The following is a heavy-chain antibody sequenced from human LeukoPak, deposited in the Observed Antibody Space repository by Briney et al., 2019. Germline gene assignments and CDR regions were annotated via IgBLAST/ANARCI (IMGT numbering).Heavy chain of an antibody. D-gene: IGHD1-1*01. CDR2: IIPIFGTA. J-gene: IGHJ6*03. CDR1: GGTFSSYA. CDR3: AGVKSFSTTGTTSSYYYYYYMDV. V-gene: IGHV1-69*13. Sequence: ASVKVSCKASGGTFSSYAISWVRQAPGQGLEWMGGIIPIFGTANYAQKFQGRVTITADESTSTAYMELSSLRSEDTAVYYCAGVKSFSTTGTTSSYYYYYYMDVWGKGTTVTVSS.